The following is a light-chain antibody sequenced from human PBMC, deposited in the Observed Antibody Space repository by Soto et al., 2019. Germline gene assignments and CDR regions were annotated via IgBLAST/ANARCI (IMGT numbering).Light chain of an antibody. Sequence: QSALTQPPSASGSPGQSVTISCTGTKNDVGFYDFVSWYQHHPGKAPRLIMYEVVQRPSGVPDRFSGSKSGNTASLTVSGLQAADESDYFCKSYAGRNTYVVGSGTKVTVL. J-gene: IGLJ1*01. CDR3: KSYAGRNTYV. CDR1: KNDVGFYDF. V-gene: IGLV2-8*01. CDR2: EVV.